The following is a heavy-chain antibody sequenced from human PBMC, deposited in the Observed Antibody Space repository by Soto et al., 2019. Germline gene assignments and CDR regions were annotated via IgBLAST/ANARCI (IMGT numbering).Heavy chain of an antibody. CDR2: IYYSGNT. CDR1: GGSISSGYYY. CDR3: ARYGSGSYI. J-gene: IGHJ4*02. Sequence: LSLTCSVSGGSISSGYYYWSWIRQPPGKGLEWIGNIYYSGNTYYNPSLKSRVTISVDTSKNQFSLKLSSVTAADTAVYYCARYGSGSYIWGQGTLVTVSS. D-gene: IGHD3-10*01. V-gene: IGHV4-30-4*01.